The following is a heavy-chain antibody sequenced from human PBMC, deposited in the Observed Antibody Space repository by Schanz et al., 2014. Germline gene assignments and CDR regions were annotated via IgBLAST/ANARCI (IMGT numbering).Heavy chain of an antibody. CDR2: ISVYHGHT. V-gene: IGHV1-18*01. J-gene: IGHJ4*02. Sequence: QVQLVQSGGEVKKPGASATVSCKASGYTFNNHGISWVRQAPGQGLEWMGWISVYHGHTNYAPKCQDRVTMTTDTSTGITSLELRNLKSDDTAVYYCARDRVSFVRGPLGVDWGQGTQXSVSS. D-gene: IGHD3-10*01. CDR1: GYTFNNHG. CDR3: ARDRVSFVRGPLGVD.